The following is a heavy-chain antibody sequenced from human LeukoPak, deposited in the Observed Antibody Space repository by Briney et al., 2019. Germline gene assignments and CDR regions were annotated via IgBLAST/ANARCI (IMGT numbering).Heavy chain of an antibody. D-gene: IGHD1-26*01. V-gene: IGHV3-23*01. Sequence: PGGSLRLSCAASGFTFSNFAMTWVRQAPGKGLEWVSGIRISGGGTYYADSVKGRFTISRDNSKNTLYLQMNSLRAEDTAVYYCAKDGSGTYPDAFDMWGQGTMVTVSS. CDR2: IRISGGGT. J-gene: IGHJ3*02. CDR3: AKDGSGTYPDAFDM. CDR1: GFTFSNFA.